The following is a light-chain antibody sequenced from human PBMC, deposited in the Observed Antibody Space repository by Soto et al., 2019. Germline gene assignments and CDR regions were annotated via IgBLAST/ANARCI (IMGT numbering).Light chain of an antibody. J-gene: IGLJ1*01. V-gene: IGLV2-8*01. CDR2: EVS. CDR1: SSDVGGYNY. CDR3: SSPKV. Sequence: QSVLTQPPSESGSPGQSVTISCIGTSSDVGGYNYVSWYQQHPGKAPKLMIYEVSKRPSGVPDRFSGSKSGNTASLTVSGLQAEDEADYYCSSPKVFGTGTKVTVL.